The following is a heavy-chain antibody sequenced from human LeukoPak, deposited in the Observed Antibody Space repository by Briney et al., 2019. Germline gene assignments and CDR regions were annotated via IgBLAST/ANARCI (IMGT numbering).Heavy chain of an antibody. V-gene: IGHV3-53*01. J-gene: IGHJ6*02. CDR3: AKGAGGYDILTGYYSLYGMDV. D-gene: IGHD3-9*01. Sequence: GGSLRLSCAASGFTVSSNYMSWVRQAPGKGLEWVSVIYSGGSTYYADSVKGRFTISRDNSKNTLYLQMNSLRAEDTAVYYCAKGAGGYDILTGYYSLYGMDVWGQGTTVTVSS. CDR2: IYSGGST. CDR1: GFTVSSNY.